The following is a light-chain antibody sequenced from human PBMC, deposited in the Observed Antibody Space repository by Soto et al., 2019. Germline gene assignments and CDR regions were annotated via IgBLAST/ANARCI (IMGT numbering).Light chain of an antibody. J-gene: IGLJ1*01. CDR3: KSYAGSNTYV. V-gene: IGLV2-8*01. CDR1: KSDIVIYDF. Sequence: QSALTQPPSASGSPGQSVTISCTGSKSDIVIYDFVSWYQHHPGKAPRLIIYEVVQLPSGVPDRFSGSKSGNTASLTVSGLQAADEADYFCKSYAGSNTYVFGTGTKLTVL. CDR2: EVV.